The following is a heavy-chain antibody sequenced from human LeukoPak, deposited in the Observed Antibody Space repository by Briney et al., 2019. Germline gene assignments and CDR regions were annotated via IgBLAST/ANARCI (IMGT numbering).Heavy chain of an antibody. J-gene: IGHJ4*02. D-gene: IGHD3-22*01. CDR2: ISSGGSSI. Sequence: PGGSLRLSCAASGFNFSDYYMSWLRQAPGKGLEWVSYISSGGSSINYADSVKGRFTISRDNAKNSLYLQMNSLRAEDTAVYYCASEAYYYDSSGYYFPGGFDYWGQGTLVTVSS. CDR3: ASEAYYYDSSGYYFPGGFDY. V-gene: IGHV3-11*01. CDR1: GFNFSDYY.